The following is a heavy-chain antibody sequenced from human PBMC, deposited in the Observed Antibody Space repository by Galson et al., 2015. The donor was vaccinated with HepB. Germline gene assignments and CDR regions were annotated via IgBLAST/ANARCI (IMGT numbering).Heavy chain of an antibody. D-gene: IGHD3-22*01. Sequence: SLRLSCAASGFTFSSYSMNWVRQAPGKGLEWVSSISSSSSYIYYADSVKGRFTISRDNAKNSLYLQMNSLRAEDTAVYYCARGYDSSGYWAFDIWGQGTMVTVSS. V-gene: IGHV3-21*01. CDR3: ARGYDSSGYWAFDI. CDR1: GFTFSSYS. CDR2: ISSSSSYI. J-gene: IGHJ3*02.